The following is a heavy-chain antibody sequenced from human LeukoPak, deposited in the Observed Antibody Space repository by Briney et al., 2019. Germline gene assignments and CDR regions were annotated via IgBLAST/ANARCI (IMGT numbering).Heavy chain of an antibody. CDR1: GGSFSGYY. CDR3: ARDLVHYDILTGYYTKHDAFDI. D-gene: IGHD3-9*01. Sequence: SETLSLTCAVYGGSFSGYYWSWIRQPPGKGLEWIGEINHSGSTNYNPSLKSRVTISVDTSKNQFSLKLSSVTAADAAVYYCARDLVHYDILTGYYTKHDAFDIWGQGTMVTVSS. CDR2: INHSGST. J-gene: IGHJ3*02. V-gene: IGHV4-34*01.